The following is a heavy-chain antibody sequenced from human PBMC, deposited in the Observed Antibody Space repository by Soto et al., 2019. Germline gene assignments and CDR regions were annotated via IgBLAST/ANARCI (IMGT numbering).Heavy chain of an antibody. CDR1: GGSISSYY. V-gene: IGHV4-59*01. J-gene: IGHJ4*02. CDR3: ARARTRRITIFRVAFDY. CDR2: IYYSGST. D-gene: IGHD3-3*01. Sequence: SETLSLTCTVSGGSISSYYWSWIRQPTGKGLEWIGYIYYSGSTNYNPSLKSRVTISVDTSKNQFSLKLSSVTAADTAVYYCARARTRRITIFRVAFDYWGQGTLVTVSS.